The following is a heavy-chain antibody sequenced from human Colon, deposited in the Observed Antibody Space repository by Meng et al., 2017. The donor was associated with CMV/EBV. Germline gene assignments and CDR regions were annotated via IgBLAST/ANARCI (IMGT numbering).Heavy chain of an antibody. J-gene: IGHJ4*02. CDR1: GGSIINSNLY. V-gene: IGHV4-39*07. CDR3: AKELRGSDYFGPGY. Sequence: SETLSLTCTVSGGSIINSNLYWGWVRQPPGKGLEWIGTVYYSEATQYNPALRSRVTVSVDTSRNQFSLTMNSVTAADTAVYYCAKELRGSDYFGPGYWGRGTLVTVSS. CDR2: VYYSEAT. D-gene: IGHD2/OR15-2a*01.